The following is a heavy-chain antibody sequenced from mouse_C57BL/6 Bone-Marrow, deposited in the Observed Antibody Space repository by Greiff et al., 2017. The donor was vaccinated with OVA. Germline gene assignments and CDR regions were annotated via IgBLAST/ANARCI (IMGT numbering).Heavy chain of an antibody. CDR1: GYTFTSYW. Sequence: QVQLKHPGAELVRPGSSVKLSCKASGYTFTSYWMHWVKQRPIQGLEWIGNIDPSDSETHYNQKFKDKATLTVDKSSSTAYMQLSSLTSEDSAVYYCARWGLRRTYWGQGTLVTVSA. CDR3: ARWGLRRTY. CDR2: IDPSDSET. J-gene: IGHJ3*01. V-gene: IGHV1-52*01. D-gene: IGHD2-4*01.